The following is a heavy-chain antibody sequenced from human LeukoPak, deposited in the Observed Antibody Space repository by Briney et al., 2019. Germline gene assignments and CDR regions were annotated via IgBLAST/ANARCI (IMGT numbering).Heavy chain of an antibody. J-gene: IGHJ4*02. D-gene: IGHD6-13*01. CDR1: GFTFSSYA. CDR3: AIRLTVAAAGTFDY. CDR2: ISGSGGST. Sequence: GGSLRLACAASGFTFSSYAMSWVRQAPGKGLEWVSAISGSGGSTYYADSVKGRFTISRDNSKNTLYLQMNSLRAEDTAVYYCAIRLTVAAAGTFDYWGQGTLVTVSS. V-gene: IGHV3-23*01.